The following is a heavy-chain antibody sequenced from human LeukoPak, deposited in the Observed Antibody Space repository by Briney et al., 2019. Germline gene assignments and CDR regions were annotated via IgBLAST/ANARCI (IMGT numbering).Heavy chain of an antibody. CDR2: INHSGST. J-gene: IGHJ5*02. CDR1: GGSFSGYY. CDR3: ARLLLVVVPAAIIPRYNSFDP. D-gene: IGHD2-2*01. Sequence: PSETLTLTCAVYGGSFSGYYWSGLRQPPGKGLEWLGEINHSGSTNYNPFLKGRVTISVDKSKNHFSLKLSPLTAADTAVYYCARLLLVVVPAAIIPRYNSFDPWGQGTLVTVSS. V-gene: IGHV4-34*01.